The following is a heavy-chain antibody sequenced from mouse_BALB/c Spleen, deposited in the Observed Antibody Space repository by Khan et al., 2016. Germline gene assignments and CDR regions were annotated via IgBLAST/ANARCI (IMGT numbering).Heavy chain of an antibody. CDR3: ARNYYGYDEGLAY. CDR1: GYTFTSYY. D-gene: IGHD2-14*01. V-gene: IGHV1S56*01. Sequence: QVQLQQSGPELVKPGDSVRISCKASGYTFTSYYIHWVKQRPGQGLEWIGWIYPGSVNTKYNEKFKGKATLTADKSSRTAYMQLSRLTSEDSAVXFCARNYYGYDEGLAYWGQGTLVTVSA. CDR2: IYPGSVNT. J-gene: IGHJ3*01.